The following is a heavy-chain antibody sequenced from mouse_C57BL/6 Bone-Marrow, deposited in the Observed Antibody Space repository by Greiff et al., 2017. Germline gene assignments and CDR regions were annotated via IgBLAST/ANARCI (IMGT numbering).Heavy chain of an antibody. CDR1: GYAFTNYL. J-gene: IGHJ2*01. Sequence: QVQLQQSGAELVRPGTSVTVSCKASGYAFTNYLIEWVKQRPGQGLEWIGVINPGRGGTNYNEKFKGKATLTADKSSSTAYMQLSSLTSEDSAVYFCARGGFDYWGQGTTLTVSS. V-gene: IGHV1-54*01. CDR2: INPGRGGT. CDR3: ARGGFDY.